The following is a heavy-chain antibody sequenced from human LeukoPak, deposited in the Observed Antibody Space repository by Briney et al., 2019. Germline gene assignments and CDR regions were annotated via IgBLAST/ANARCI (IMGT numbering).Heavy chain of an antibody. D-gene: IGHD5-24*01. Sequence: SQTLSLTCSVSNDSISSGRYYWIWIRQPAGKGLEWIGRIYTSGSTNYNPSLKSRVIISVDTSKNQFSLSLSSVTAADTAVYYCARDLTGWLQADYWGPGTLVTVSS. CDR2: IYTSGST. CDR1: NDSISSGRYY. J-gene: IGHJ4*02. V-gene: IGHV4-61*02. CDR3: ARDLTGWLQADY.